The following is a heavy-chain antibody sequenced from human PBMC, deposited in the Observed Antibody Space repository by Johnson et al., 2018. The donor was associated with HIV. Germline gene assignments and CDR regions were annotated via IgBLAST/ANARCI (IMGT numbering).Heavy chain of an antibody. J-gene: IGHJ3*02. V-gene: IGHV3-30*02. D-gene: IGHD1-26*01. CDR1: GFTFSNYG. CDR2: IRYDGSNK. CDR3: AKGRLVGATTYDAFDI. Sequence: QLVESGGGVVPPGGSLRLSCAASGFTFSNYGMHWVRQAPGKGLEWVAFIRYDGSNKYYADSVKGRFTISRDNSKNTLYLQMNSLRAEDTAVYYCAKGRLVGATTYDAFDIWGQGTMVTVSS.